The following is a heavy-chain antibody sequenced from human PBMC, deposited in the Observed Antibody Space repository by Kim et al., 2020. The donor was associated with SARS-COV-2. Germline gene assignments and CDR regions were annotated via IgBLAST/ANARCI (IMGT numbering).Heavy chain of an antibody. CDR2: T. V-gene: IGHV3-15*01. CDR3: TTGRRCSGVDY. D-gene: IGHD4-17*01. Sequence: TEYAAPVKGRFTISRDDSKNTLYLQMNSLKTEDTAVYYCTTGRRCSGVDYWGQGTLVTVSS. J-gene: IGHJ4*02.